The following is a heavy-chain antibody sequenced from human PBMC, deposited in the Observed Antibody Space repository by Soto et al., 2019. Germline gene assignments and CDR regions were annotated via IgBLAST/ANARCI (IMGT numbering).Heavy chain of an antibody. CDR2: ISGSGGST. D-gene: IGHD3-10*01. V-gene: IGHV3-23*01. Sequence: GSLRLSCAASGFTFSSYAMSWVRQAPGKGLEWVSAISGSGGSTYYADSVKGRFTISRDNSKNTLYLQMNSLRAEDTAVYYCAKYTYYYGSGNYYYGMDVWGQGTTVTVSS. CDR1: GFTFSSYA. CDR3: AKYTYYYGSGNYYYGMDV. J-gene: IGHJ6*02.